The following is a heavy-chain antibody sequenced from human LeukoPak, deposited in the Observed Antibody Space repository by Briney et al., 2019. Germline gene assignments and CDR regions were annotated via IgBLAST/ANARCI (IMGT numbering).Heavy chain of an antibody. V-gene: IGHV4-34*01. Sequence: PSETLSLTCAVYGGSFSGYYWSWIRQPPGKGLEWIGEINHSGSTNYNPSLKSRVTISVDTSKNQFSLKLSSVTAADTAVYYCADYADYWGQGTLVTVSS. CDR1: GGSFSGYY. CDR3: ADYADY. J-gene: IGHJ4*02. CDR2: INHSGST.